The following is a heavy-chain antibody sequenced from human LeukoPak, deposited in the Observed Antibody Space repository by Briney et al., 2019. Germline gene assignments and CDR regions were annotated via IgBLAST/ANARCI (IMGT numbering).Heavy chain of an antibody. CDR3: AREHSATYFDY. V-gene: IGHV3-21*01. Sequence: GGSLRLSCAASGFTFSSYSMTWVRQAPGKGLEWVSSITSSSSYIYYADSVKGRFTTSRDNAKNSLYLQMNSLRAEDTAVYYCAREHSATYFDYWGQGTLVTVSS. CDR1: GFTFSSYS. CDR2: ITSSSSYI. D-gene: IGHD1-26*01. J-gene: IGHJ4*02.